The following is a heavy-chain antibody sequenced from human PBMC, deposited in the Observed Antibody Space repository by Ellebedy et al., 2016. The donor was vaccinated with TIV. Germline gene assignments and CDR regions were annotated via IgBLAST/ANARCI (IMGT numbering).Heavy chain of an antibody. V-gene: IGHV5-51*01. D-gene: IGHD3-22*01. J-gene: IGHJ3*02. Sequence: GESLKISCRGSGYSFTSYWIGWVRQMLGKGLEWKGIIYPGDSDTRYSPSIQGQVTISADKSISTAYLQWRSLKASETAMYYCARHRSSGYDSSGYRHDAFYIWGQGTMVTVSS. CDR2: IYPGDSDT. CDR3: ARHRSSGYDSSGYRHDAFYI. CDR1: GYSFTSYW.